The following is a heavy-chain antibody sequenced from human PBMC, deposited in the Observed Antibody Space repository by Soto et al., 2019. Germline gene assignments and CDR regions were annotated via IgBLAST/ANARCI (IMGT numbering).Heavy chain of an antibody. CDR3: ARITGRHLDY. D-gene: IGHD1-20*01. Sequence: SVTLSRTCTDSSGSIIVPNVFWGWVRQPPGKGLEWIGNIDYSGTAYFSPSLATRVTFHVDTSKNQFSLTLYSVTAADTAVYYCARITGRHLDYWGQG. CDR1: SGSIIVPNVF. V-gene: IGHV4-39*01. J-gene: IGHJ4*02. CDR2: IDYSGTA.